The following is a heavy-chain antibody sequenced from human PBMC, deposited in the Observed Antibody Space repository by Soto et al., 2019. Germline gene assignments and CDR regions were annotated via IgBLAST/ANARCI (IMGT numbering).Heavy chain of an antibody. V-gene: IGHV3-9*01. CDR2: VSWNSEIV. D-gene: IGHD6-13*01. CDR1: GFKFGDYA. Sequence: EVQLVESGGGLVQPGRSLSLSCEASGFKFGDYAMHWVRQAPGKGLEWVSGVSWNSEIVGYADSVKGRFTISRDNAKNSLYLEMNSLRAEDTAVYYCAKDISLRGWVYLVVEYWGQGTLVTVSP. CDR3: AKDISLRGWVYLVVEY. J-gene: IGHJ4*02.